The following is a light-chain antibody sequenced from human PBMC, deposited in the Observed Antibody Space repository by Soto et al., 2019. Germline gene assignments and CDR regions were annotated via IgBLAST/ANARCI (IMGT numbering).Light chain of an antibody. V-gene: IGKV3-15*01. CDR1: QSISGT. CDR2: GAY. Sequence: EIVMRQSPATLPVSPGGRATLSCRASQSISGTLAWYQQKPGQAPRLLIYGAYTRATGIPARFSGSGSGTDFTLTISGLQSEDFAVYFCQQYASWPLTFGGGTKVDIK. CDR3: QQYASWPLT. J-gene: IGKJ4*01.